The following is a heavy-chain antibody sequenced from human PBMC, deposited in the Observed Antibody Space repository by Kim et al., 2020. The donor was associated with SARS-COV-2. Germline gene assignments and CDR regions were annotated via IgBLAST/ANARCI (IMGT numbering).Heavy chain of an antibody. Sequence: ASVKVSCKASGYTFTSYGISWVRQAPGQGLEWMGWISAYNGNTNYAQKLQGRVTMTTDTSTSTAYMELRSLRSDDTAVYYCARLGITMVRGVILRNWFDPWGQGTLVTVSS. CDR2: ISAYNGNT. CDR3: ARLGITMVRGVILRNWFDP. J-gene: IGHJ5*02. CDR1: GYTFTSYG. D-gene: IGHD3-10*01. V-gene: IGHV1-18*01.